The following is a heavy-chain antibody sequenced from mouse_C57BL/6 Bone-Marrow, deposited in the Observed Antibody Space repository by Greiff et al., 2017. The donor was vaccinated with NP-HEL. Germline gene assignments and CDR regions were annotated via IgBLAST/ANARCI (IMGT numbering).Heavy chain of an antibody. J-gene: IGHJ3*01. Sequence: EVQLQESGPGLVKPSQSLSLTCSVTGYSITSGYYWNWIRQFPGNKLEWMGYISYDGSNNYNPSLKNRISITRDTSKNQFFLKLNSVTTEDTATYYCARGDLDYYGSSSFAYWGQGTLVTVSA. D-gene: IGHD1-1*01. CDR1: GYSITSGYY. CDR2: ISYDGSN. CDR3: ARGDLDYYGSSSFAY. V-gene: IGHV3-6*01.